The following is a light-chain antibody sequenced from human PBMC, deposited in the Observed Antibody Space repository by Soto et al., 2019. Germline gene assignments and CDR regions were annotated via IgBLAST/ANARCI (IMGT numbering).Light chain of an antibody. CDR3: SSYTSSNTLV. CDR1: SSDVGGYNY. CDR2: DVS. V-gene: IGLV2-14*03. J-gene: IGLJ2*01. Sequence: QSALTQPASVSGSPGQSITISCTGTSSDVGGYNYVSWYQQHPGKVPKLMIYDVSNRPSGVSNRFSGSKSGNMASLTISGLQAEDEADYYCSSYTSSNTLVFGGGTKVTFL.